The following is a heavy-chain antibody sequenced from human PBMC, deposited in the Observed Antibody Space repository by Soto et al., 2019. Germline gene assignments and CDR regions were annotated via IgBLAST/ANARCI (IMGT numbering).Heavy chain of an antibody. CDR3: ARDSVGISSPGVY. J-gene: IGHJ4*02. V-gene: IGHV4-4*07. Sequence: SETLSLTCTVSGGSLGSYYWTWIRQPAGKGLEWIGRIYTSGTTSYNPSLKSRVTMSLDTSKNQFSLRLTSVTAADTAVYYCARDSVGISSPGVYWGRGTLVTVSS. CDR2: IYTSGTT. D-gene: IGHD1-26*01. CDR1: GGSLGSYY.